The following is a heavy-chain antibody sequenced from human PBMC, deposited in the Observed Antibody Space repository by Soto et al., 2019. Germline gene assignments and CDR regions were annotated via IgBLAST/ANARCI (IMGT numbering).Heavy chain of an antibody. J-gene: IGHJ6*03. CDR1: GGTFSSYA. D-gene: IGHD4-17*01. CDR3: ARCHDYGGNSGNYYYYMDV. V-gene: IGHV1-69*10. Sequence: SVKVSCKASGGTFSSYAISWVRQAPGQGLEWMGGIIPIFGIANYAQKFQGRVTITADKSTSTAYMELSRLRSEDTAVYYCARCHDYGGNSGNYYYYMDVWGKGTTVTVSS. CDR2: IIPIFGIA.